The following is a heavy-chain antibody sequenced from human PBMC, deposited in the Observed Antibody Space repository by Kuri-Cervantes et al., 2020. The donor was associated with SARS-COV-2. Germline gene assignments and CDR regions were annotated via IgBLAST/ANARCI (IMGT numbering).Heavy chain of an antibody. CDR3: AKGFMEIPPTRYYDP. CDR1: GFTFSSYA. J-gene: IGHJ5*02. CDR2: ISGSGGST. V-gene: IGHV3-23*01. D-gene: IGHD3-10*01. Sequence: GESLKISCAASGFTFSSYAMSWVRQAPGKGLEWVSAISGSGGSTYYADSVKGRFTTSRDSSKDTLYLQMNSLRAEDTAIYYCAKGFMEIPPTRYYDPWGQGTLVTVSS.